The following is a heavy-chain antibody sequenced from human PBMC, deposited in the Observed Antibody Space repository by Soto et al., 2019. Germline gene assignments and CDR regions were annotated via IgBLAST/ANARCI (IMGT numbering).Heavy chain of an antibody. Sequence: ASVKVSCKASGYTFTSYDINWVRQATGQGLEWMGWMNPNSGNTGYAQKFQGRVTMTRNTSISTAYMELSSLRSEDTAVYYCARLAPIVDPFAFDIWGQGTMVTVSS. D-gene: IGHD1-26*01. CDR2: MNPNSGNT. V-gene: IGHV1-8*01. CDR3: ARLAPIVDPFAFDI. J-gene: IGHJ3*02. CDR1: GYTFTSYD.